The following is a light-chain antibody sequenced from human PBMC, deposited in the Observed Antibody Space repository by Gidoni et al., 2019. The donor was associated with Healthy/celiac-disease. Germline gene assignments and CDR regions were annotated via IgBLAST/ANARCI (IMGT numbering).Light chain of an antibody. CDR3: CSYAGSSTLV. J-gene: IGLJ1*01. Sequence: QSALTPPASVSGSPGPSITISGTGTSSDVGSYNLVSWYQQHPGKAPKLMIYEVSKRPSGVSNRFSGSKSGNTASLTISGLQAEDEADYYCCSYAGSSTLVFGTGTKVTVL. V-gene: IGLV2-23*02. CDR2: EVS. CDR1: SSDVGSYNL.